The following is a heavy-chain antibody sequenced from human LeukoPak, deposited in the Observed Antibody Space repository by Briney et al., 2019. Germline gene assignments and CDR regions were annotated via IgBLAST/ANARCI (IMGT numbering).Heavy chain of an antibody. CDR1: GYTFTS. Sequence: GVSVKVSCKASGYTFTSISWVRQAPGQGLEWMGWISAYNGNTNYAQKLQGRVTMTTDTSTSTAYMELRSLRSDDTAVYYCARGMGDLDSWGQGTLVTVSS. J-gene: IGHJ4*02. CDR2: ISAYNGNT. CDR3: ARGMGDLDS. D-gene: IGHD3-16*01. V-gene: IGHV1-18*01.